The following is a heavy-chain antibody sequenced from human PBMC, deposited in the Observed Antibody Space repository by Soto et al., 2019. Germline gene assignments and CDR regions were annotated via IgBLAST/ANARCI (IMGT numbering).Heavy chain of an antibody. CDR3: AREYYGLLTGYYTDY. CDR2: ICGDGVTT. D-gene: IGHD3-9*01. V-gene: IGHV3-74*01. Sequence: EVQLVESGGDLVQRGGSLRLSFEASGFPFGPYGMHWVRHPPGKGLAWVAVICGDGVTTYNADSVRARFTVSRDNAKNTLSLQISGLRAEDTAVYYCAREYYGLLTGYYTDYWGQGTLVSVSS. J-gene: IGHJ4*02. CDR1: GFPFGPYG.